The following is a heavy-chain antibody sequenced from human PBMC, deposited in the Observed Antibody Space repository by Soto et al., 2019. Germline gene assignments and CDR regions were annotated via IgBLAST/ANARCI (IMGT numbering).Heavy chain of an antibody. V-gene: IGHV4-39*01. Sequence: QLQLQESGPGLVKPSETLSLTCTVSGGSISSSSYYWGWIRQPPGKGLEWIGSIYYSGSTYYNPSLKSRVTISVDTSKNQFSLKLSSVTAADTAVYYCARPSSRSAFDIWGQGTMVTVSS. CDR2: IYYSGST. CDR3: ARPSSRSAFDI. CDR1: GGSISSSSYY. J-gene: IGHJ3*02. D-gene: IGHD6-19*01.